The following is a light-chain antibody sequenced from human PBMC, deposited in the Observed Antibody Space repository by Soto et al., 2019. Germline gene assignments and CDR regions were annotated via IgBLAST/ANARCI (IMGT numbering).Light chain of an antibody. CDR1: SSDVGDYDY. V-gene: IGLV2-14*01. Sequence: QSVLPQPASVSGSAGQSITISCTGSSSDVGDYDYVSWYQQHPGKAPKLMIYAVSNRPSGISNRFSGSKSGNTASLTISGLQDEDEADYYCSAYTSSSTYVLFGEGTQPTV. CDR3: SAYTSSSTYVL. CDR2: AVS. J-gene: IGLJ2*01.